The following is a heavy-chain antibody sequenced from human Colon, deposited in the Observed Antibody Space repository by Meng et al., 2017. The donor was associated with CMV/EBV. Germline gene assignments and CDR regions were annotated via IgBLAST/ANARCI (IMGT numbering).Heavy chain of an antibody. CDR1: SSSNNSYY. Sequence: SSSNNSYYWGWTRQPPGKGLEWIGSIYYSGNTYYNPSLKSRVTISVDTSKNQFSLKLSSVTAADTAVYYCGRQGYYDSSGYYDLFDYWGQGTLVTVSS. CDR2: IYYSGNT. V-gene: IGHV4-39*01. D-gene: IGHD3-22*01. J-gene: IGHJ4*02. CDR3: GRQGYYDSSGYYDLFDY.